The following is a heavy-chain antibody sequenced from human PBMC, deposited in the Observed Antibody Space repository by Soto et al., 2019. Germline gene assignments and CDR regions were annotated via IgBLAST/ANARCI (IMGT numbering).Heavy chain of an antibody. CDR3: ARFRPLPGWFAP. CDR1: GYTFTSYG. J-gene: IGHJ5*02. D-gene: IGHD3-10*01. V-gene: IGHV1-18*04. CDR2: ISAYNGNT. Sequence: QVQLVQSGAEVKKPGASVKVSCKASGYTFTSYGISWVRQAPGQGLEWMGWISAYNGNTNYAQKLKGRVTMTTDTPTSTAYMELRRLRADDTAVYYCARFRPLPGWFAPWGQGTLVTVSS.